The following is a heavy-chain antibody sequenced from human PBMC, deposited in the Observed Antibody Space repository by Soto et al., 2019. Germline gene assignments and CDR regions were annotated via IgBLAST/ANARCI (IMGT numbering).Heavy chain of an antibody. CDR3: AKDLGTYSSSWYWYGYFDY. CDR2: ISGSGGST. V-gene: IGHV3-23*01. Sequence: GGSLRLSCAASGFTFSSYAMSWVRQAPGKGLEWVSAISGSGGSTYYADSVKGRFTISRDNSKNTLYLQMNSLRAEDTAVYYCAKDLGTYSSSWYWYGYFDYWGQGTLVTVSS. J-gene: IGHJ4*02. D-gene: IGHD6-13*01. CDR1: GFTFSSYA.